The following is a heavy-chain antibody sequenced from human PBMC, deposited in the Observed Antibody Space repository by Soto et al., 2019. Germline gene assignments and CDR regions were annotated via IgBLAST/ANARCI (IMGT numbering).Heavy chain of an antibody. V-gene: IGHV1-69*02. J-gene: IGHJ4*02. CDR3: ASIALGGYCSSTSCYMVDY. CDR2: IIPILGIA. CDR1: GGTFSSYT. Sequence: QVQLMQSGAEVKKPGSSVKVSCKASGGTFSSYTISWVRQAPGQGLEWMGRIIPILGIANYAQKFQGRVTITADKSTSTAYMELSSLRSEDTAVYYCASIALGGYCSSTSCYMVDYWGQGTLVTVSS. D-gene: IGHD2-2*02.